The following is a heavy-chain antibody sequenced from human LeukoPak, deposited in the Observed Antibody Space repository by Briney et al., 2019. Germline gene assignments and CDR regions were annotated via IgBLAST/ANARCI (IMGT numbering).Heavy chain of an antibody. CDR2: INPNSGGT. Sequence: VASVTVSCKASGYTFTGYYMHWVRQAPGQGLEWMGWINPNSGGTNYAQKFQGRVTMTRDTSISTAYMELSRLRSDDTAVYYCARASRITIFGVVITGEYYFDYRGQGTLVTVSS. J-gene: IGHJ4*02. D-gene: IGHD3-3*01. CDR3: ARASRITIFGVVITGEYYFDY. V-gene: IGHV1-2*02. CDR1: GYTFTGYY.